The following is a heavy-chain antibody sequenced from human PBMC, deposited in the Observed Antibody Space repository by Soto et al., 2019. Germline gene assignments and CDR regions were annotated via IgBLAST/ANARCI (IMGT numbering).Heavy chain of an antibody. Sequence: ASVKVSCKASGYTFTGYYMHWVRQAPGQGLEWMGWINPNSGGTNYAQKFQGWVTMTRDTSISTAYMELSRLRSDDTAVYYCARGAAAGPETLYYYYYGMDVWGQGTTVTVSS. V-gene: IGHV1-2*04. D-gene: IGHD6-13*01. CDR2: INPNSGGT. CDR1: GYTFTGYY. J-gene: IGHJ6*02. CDR3: ARGAAAGPETLYYYYYGMDV.